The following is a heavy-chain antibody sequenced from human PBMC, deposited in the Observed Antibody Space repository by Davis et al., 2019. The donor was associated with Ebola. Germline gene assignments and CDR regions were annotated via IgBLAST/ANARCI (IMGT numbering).Heavy chain of an antibody. D-gene: IGHD1-14*01. CDR1: GFSLSTAGIC. J-gene: IGHJ3*02. CDR2: IDLDDDT. V-gene: IGHV2-70*11. CDR3: ARLTGAYRDNAIEM. Sequence: SGPTLVIPTQTLTLTCTVSGFSLSTAGICVIWVRQPPGKALEWLARIDLDDDTYYSTSLKTRLTISKDTSKNRVVLTMTNMDPADTATYYCARLTGAYRDNAIEMWGQGTMVTVSS.